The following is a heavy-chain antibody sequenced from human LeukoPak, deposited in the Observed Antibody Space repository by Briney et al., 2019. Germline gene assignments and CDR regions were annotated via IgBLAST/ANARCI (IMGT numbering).Heavy chain of an antibody. D-gene: IGHD5-24*01. J-gene: IGHJ4*02. CDR3: ARGRDGYNPGYFDY. V-gene: IGHV3-21*01. CDR2: ISSSSSYI. Sequence: GGSLRLSCAASGLTFSSYSMNWVRQAPGKGLEWVSSISSSSSYIYYADSVKGRFTISRDNAKNSLYLQMNSLRAEDTAVYYCARGRDGYNPGYFDYWGQGTLVTVSS. CDR1: GLTFSSYS.